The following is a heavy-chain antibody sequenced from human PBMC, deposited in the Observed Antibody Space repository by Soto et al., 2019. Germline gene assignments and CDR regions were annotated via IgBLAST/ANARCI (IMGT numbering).Heavy chain of an antibody. CDR2: IYPGDSDT. J-gene: IGHJ5*02. CDR1: GYAFTSYW. V-gene: IGHV5-51*01. D-gene: IGHD2-2*01. CDR3: ARGYCTPTTCYPCFDP. Sequence: PGAALKISWQASGYAFTSYWIAWVRQIPGRGLEWMGIIYPGDSDTRYSPSFQGQVTISADKSIATAYLQWNSLEASDTAMYYCARGYCTPTTCYPCFDPWGQGTLVTVSS.